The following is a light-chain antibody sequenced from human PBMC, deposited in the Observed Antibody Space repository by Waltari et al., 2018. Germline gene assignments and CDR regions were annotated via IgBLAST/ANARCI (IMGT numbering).Light chain of an antibody. CDR3: QQSFTTPPT. Sequence: DIVLTQSPDSLAVSLGERATINCKSRQKVFYNSNDKNYLVWYQQKSGQPPKLLIYWASTRESGVPDRFSGSWSGTEFTLTISNLQAEDVAVYYCQQSFTTPPTFGQGTKLEIK. V-gene: IGKV4-1*01. CDR2: WAS. CDR1: QKVFYNSNDKNY. J-gene: IGKJ2*01.